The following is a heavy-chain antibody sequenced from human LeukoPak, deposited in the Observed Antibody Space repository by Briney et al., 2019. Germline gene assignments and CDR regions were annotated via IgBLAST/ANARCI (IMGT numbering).Heavy chain of an antibody. J-gene: IGHJ6*03. CDR1: GFIFISYG. CDR3: AKGGGYEAQYYYYYLDV. Sequence: PGGSLRLSRAASGFIFISYGMHWVRQAPGKGLEWVAFIRYDGSNKYYADSVKGRFTISRDNSKNTLYLQMKSLRAEDTAVYYCAKGGGYEAQYYYYYLDVWGKGTTVTISS. V-gene: IGHV3-30*02. CDR2: IRYDGSNK. D-gene: IGHD5-12*01.